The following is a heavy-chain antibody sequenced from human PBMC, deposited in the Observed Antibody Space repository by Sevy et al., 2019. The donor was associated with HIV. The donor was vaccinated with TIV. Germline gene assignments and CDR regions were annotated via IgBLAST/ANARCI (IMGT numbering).Heavy chain of an antibody. V-gene: IGHV3-30*18. J-gene: IGHJ4*02. CDR3: AKDPNDSSGYYLDY. CDR1: GFTFSSYG. CDR2: ISYDGSNK. D-gene: IGHD3-22*01. Sequence: GGSLRLSCAASGFTFSSYGMHWDRQAPGKGLEWVAVISYDGSNKYYVDSVKGRFTISRDNSKNTLYLQMNSLRAEDTAVYYCAKDPNDSSGYYLDYWGQGTLVTVSS.